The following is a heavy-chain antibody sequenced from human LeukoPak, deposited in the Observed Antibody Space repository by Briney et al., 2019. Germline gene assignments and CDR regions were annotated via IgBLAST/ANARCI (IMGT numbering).Heavy chain of an antibody. D-gene: IGHD3-16*01. J-gene: IGHJ4*02. CDR1: GFTFSSYG. CDR3: AKCLWATDALDY. V-gene: IGHV3-30*18. Sequence: GGSLRLSCAASGFTFSSYGMHWVRQAPGKGLEWVAVISYDGSKKYYADSVKGRFTISRDNSKNTLYLQMNSLRAEDTAVYYCAKCLWATDALDYWGQGTLVTVSS. CDR2: ISYDGSKK.